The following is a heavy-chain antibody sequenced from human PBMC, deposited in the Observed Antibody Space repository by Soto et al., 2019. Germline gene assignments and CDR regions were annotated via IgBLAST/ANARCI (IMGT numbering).Heavy chain of an antibody. J-gene: IGHJ6*02. V-gene: IGHV1-18*01. D-gene: IGHD3-16*01. Sequence: GASVNVSCKASGYIFVNYGIAWVRQAPGQGLEWMGWISPYTGNTHSATQVQGRLTMTTDTSTSTAYMDLGSLTSDDTAVYYCVMVDNYVTPTPQDVWGQGTTVTVSS. CDR1: GYIFVNYG. CDR3: VMVDNYVTPTPQDV. CDR2: ISPYTGNT.